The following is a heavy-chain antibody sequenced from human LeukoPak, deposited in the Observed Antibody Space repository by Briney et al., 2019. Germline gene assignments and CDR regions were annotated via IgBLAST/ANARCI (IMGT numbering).Heavy chain of an antibody. V-gene: IGHV3-7*03. CDR3: AKDMSYGGYSGYDY. CDR2: TKEDGGEK. Sequence: GGSLRLSCAASGFTFDDYGMSWVRQAPGKGLEWVANTKEDGGEKYYVDSVKGRFTISRDNAKNSLYLHMNSLRAEDMALYYCAKDMSYGGYSGYDYWGQGTLVTVSS. J-gene: IGHJ4*02. CDR1: GFTFDDYG. D-gene: IGHD5-12*01.